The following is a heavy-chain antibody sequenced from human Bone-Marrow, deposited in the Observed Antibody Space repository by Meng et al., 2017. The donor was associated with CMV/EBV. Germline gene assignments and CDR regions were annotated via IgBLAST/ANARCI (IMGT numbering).Heavy chain of an antibody. CDR2: IGDGGGST. Sequence: LCCAASGFTFGTYDMSWVRQAPGKGLEWVSSIGDGGGSTYAESVKGRFTISRDISQNTLFLQMTSLRVEDTAIYYCAKVVSSWYHDCWGQGTLVTVSS. J-gene: IGHJ4*02. CDR3: AKVVSSWYHDC. CDR1: GFTFGTYD. V-gene: IGHV3-23*01. D-gene: IGHD6-13*01.